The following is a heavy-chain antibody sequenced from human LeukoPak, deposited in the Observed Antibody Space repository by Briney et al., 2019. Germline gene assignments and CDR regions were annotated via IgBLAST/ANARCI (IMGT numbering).Heavy chain of an antibody. D-gene: IGHD5-12*01. Sequence: SETLSLTCIVPGGSISSSSYYWGWIRQPPGQGLEWIGIISYSGSTYYNPSLKSRVTISVDMSKNQFSLKLSSVTAADTAVYYCARHSYEGSDYWGQGTLVTVSS. V-gene: IGHV4-39*01. J-gene: IGHJ4*02. CDR3: ARHSYEGSDY. CDR1: GGSISSSSYY. CDR2: ISYSGST.